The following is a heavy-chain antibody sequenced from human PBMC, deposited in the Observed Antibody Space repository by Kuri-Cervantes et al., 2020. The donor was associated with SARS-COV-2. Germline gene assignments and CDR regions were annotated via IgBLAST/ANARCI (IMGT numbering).Heavy chain of an antibody. D-gene: IGHD3-22*01. CDR2: IYHSGST. J-gene: IGHJ3*02. Sequence: SQTLSLTCAVSGYSISSGYYWGWIRQPPGKGLEWIGSIYHSGSTYYNPSLKSRVTISVDTSKNQFSLKLSSVTAADTAVHYCARGANYFDTTGYPYDAFDIWGQGTMVTVSS. CDR3: ARGANYFDTTGYPYDAFDI. V-gene: IGHV4-38-2*01. CDR1: GYSISSGYY.